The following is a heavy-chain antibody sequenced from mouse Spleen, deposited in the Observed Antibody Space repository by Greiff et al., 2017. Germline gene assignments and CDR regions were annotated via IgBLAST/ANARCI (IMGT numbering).Heavy chain of an antibody. CDR3: AIYSYYSYDGDWYFDV. CDR1: GYAFTNYL. D-gene: IGHD2-12*01. Sequence: QVQLQQSGAELVRPGTSVKVSCKASGYAFTNYLIEWVKQRPGQGLEWIGVINPGSGGTNYNEKFKGKATLTADKSSSTAYMQLSSLTSEDSAVYFCAIYSYYSYDGDWYFDVWGAGATVTVSS. J-gene: IGHJ1*01. V-gene: IGHV1-54*01. CDR2: INPGSGGT.